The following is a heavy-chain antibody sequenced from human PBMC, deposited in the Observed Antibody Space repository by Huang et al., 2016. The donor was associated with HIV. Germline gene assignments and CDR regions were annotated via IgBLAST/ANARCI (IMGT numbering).Heavy chain of an antibody. CDR1: GFTFINAW. J-gene: IGHJ4*02. D-gene: IGHD6-19*01. CDR3: ASCIEVAVTMGVLDY. V-gene: IGHV3-15*07. Sequence: EAQLVESGGGLVRPGGSLRLSCAASGFTFINAWMNWVRQAPGKGVEWVGRVKGETDDGATEYAAPVKGRFTISRDDSEDTLYLQMNSLKTEDTAVYYCASCIEVAVTMGVLDYWGRGALVTVSS. CDR2: VKGETDDGAT.